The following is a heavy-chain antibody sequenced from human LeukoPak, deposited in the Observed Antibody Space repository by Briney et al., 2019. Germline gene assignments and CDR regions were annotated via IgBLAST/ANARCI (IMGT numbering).Heavy chain of an antibody. Sequence: SETLSLNCTVSGGSISSYYWSWIRQPPGKELEWIGYIYYSGRTYYNPSLKSRVTISVDTSKNQFSLSLSSVTAADTAVYYCARTIPDSSGYYYSDYWGQGTLVTVSS. J-gene: IGHJ4*02. CDR3: ARTIPDSSGYYYSDY. CDR2: IYYSGRT. V-gene: IGHV4-59*08. D-gene: IGHD3-22*01. CDR1: GGSISSYY.